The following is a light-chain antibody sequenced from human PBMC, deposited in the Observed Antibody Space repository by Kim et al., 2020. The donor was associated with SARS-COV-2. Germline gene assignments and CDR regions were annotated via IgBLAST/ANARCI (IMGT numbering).Light chain of an antibody. CDR2: DDS. V-gene: IGLV3-21*02. CDR1: NVGSKS. CDR3: QVWDSRRDHWV. Sequence: APGERAGIHCGGHNVGSKSVQGYQQEPGPSPVLVIYDDSDRPTGIPERCSGPNPGNTAALTISRVEAGDGADYYCQVWDSRRDHWVFGGGTQLTVL. J-gene: IGLJ3*02.